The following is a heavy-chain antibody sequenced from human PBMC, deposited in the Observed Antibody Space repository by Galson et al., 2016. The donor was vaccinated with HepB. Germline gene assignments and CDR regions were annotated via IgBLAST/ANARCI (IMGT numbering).Heavy chain of an antibody. CDR1: GGSISSYS. D-gene: IGHD6-19*01. CDR3: ATEARASGWEPVAFDI. CDR2: IYYSGST. J-gene: IGHJ3*02. Sequence: SETLSLTCSVSGGSISSYSWSWIRQPPGKGLEWIGYIYYSGSTNYNPSLKSRVTISVDTSKNQVSLRLRSVTAADTALYYCATEARASGWEPVAFDIWGQGTMVTVSS. V-gene: IGHV4-59*01.